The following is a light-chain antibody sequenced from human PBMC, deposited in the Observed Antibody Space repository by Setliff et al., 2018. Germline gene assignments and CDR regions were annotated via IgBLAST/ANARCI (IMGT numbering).Light chain of an antibody. J-gene: IGLJ2*01. CDR3: LSYTTKTTHAL. CDR2: EVS. CDR1: SSDIGGYNY. V-gene: IGLV2-14*03. Sequence: QSVLTQPAAVSGSPGQSITISCTGTSSDIGGYNYVSWYQQHPGKAPKLMIYEVSKRPSGVSDRFSGSKSASTASLTISGLQAEDEADYYCLSYTTKTTHALFGGGTKVTVL.